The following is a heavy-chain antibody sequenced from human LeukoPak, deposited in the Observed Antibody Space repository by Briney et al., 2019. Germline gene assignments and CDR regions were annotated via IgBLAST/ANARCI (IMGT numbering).Heavy chain of an antibody. CDR2: ISYDGSKR. J-gene: IGHJ4*02. V-gene: IGHV3-30*04. D-gene: IGHD5-24*01. Sequence: PGGSLRLSCAASGFTFRSYAMHWVRQAPGKGLEWVALISYDGSKRYFADSVKGRFTISRDNSKNTLYLQMNSLRAEDTAVYYCAREDPWLNKGVAYWGQGTLVTVSS. CDR1: GFTFRSYA. CDR3: AREDPWLNKGVAY.